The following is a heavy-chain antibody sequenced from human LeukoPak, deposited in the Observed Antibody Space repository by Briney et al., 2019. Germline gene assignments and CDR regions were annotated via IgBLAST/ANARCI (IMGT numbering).Heavy chain of an antibody. CDR2: IRYDGSNK. CDR3: AKCRGDYGEPFDY. D-gene: IGHD4-17*01. J-gene: IGHJ4*02. CDR1: GFTFSSYG. V-gene: IGHV3-30*02. Sequence: GGSLRLSCAASGFTFSSYGMHWVRQAPGKGLEWVAFIRYDGSNKYYADSVKGRFTISRDNSKNTLYLQMNSLRAEDTAVYYCAKCRGDYGEPFDYWGQGTLVTVSS.